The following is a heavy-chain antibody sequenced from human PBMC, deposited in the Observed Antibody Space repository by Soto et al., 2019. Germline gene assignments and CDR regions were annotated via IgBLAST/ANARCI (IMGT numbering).Heavy chain of an antibody. CDR1: GGTFSSYA. Sequence: SVKVSCKASGGTFSSYAISWVRQAPGQGLEWIGGIIPIFGTANYAQKFQGRVTITADKSTSTAYMELSSLRSEDTAVYYCASFGVVVTGYGMDVWGQGTKVTVSS. CDR3: ASFGVVVTGYGMDV. J-gene: IGHJ6*02. V-gene: IGHV1-69*06. CDR2: IIPIFGTA. D-gene: IGHD3-22*01.